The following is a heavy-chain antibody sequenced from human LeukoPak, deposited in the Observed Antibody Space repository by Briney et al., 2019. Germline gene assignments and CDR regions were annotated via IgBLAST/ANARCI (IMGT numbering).Heavy chain of an antibody. CDR2: IYGGGST. CDR1: RFTVSSNY. J-gene: IGHJ4*02. D-gene: IGHD6-19*01. V-gene: IGHV3-53*01. Sequence: GGSLRLSCAAHRFTVSSNYMRWVRRAPGKGPGGVSPIYGGGSTYYADSVKGRFTISRDNSKNALYLQMNSLRAEDTAVYYCARGYPGIAVAGLGLGYWGQGTLVTVSS. CDR3: ARGYPGIAVAGLGLGY.